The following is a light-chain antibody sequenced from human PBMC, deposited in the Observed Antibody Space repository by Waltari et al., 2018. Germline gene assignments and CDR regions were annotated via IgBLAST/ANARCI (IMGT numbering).Light chain of an antibody. Sequence: DIQMTQSPSAMSASVGDRVTITCRASQGISTYLAWFQQKPGKVPMRLIYAASSLQSGVPSRFSGSGSGTEFTLTISSLQPEDFATYYCLQHDSSPYTFGQGTKLEIK. J-gene: IGKJ2*01. CDR1: QGISTY. V-gene: IGKV1-17*03. CDR3: LQHDSSPYT. CDR2: AAS.